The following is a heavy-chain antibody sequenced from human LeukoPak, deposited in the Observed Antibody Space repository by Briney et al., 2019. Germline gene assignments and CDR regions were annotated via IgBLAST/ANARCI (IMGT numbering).Heavy chain of an antibody. D-gene: IGHD3-22*01. CDR1: GFTFSNAW. V-gene: IGHV3-15*01. CDR2: IKSKTDGGTT. Sequence: GGSLRLSCAASGFTFSNAWMSWVRQAPGKGLEWVGRIKSKTDGGTTDYAAPVKGRFTISRDDSKNTLYLQMNSLKTEDTAVYYCTTDLAYDSSGYYPLLDYWGQGTLVTVSS. J-gene: IGHJ4*02. CDR3: TTDLAYDSSGYYPLLDY.